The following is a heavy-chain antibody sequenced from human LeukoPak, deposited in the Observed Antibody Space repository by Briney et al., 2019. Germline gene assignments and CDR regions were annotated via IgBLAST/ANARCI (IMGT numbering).Heavy chain of an antibody. J-gene: IGHJ6*02. CDR2: IHHRGST. Sequence: SGTLSLTCAVSGGSISSTSWWSWVRQPPGKGLEWIGEIHHRGSTNYNPSLKSRVTISVDKSKNQFSLKLSSVTAADTAVYYCERLWGFDGYAPYGMDDWGQGTTVTVSS. V-gene: IGHV4-4*02. CDR1: GGSISSTSW. CDR3: ERLWGFDGYAPYGMDD. D-gene: IGHD5-24*01.